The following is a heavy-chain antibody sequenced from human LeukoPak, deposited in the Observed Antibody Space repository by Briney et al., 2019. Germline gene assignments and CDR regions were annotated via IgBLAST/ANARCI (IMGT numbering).Heavy chain of an antibody. CDR3: ARDLRGYCSGGSCYYYYGMDV. CDR1: GFAVRNNY. J-gene: IGHJ6*02. CDR2: INSGDTT. D-gene: IGHD2-15*01. V-gene: IGHV3-53*01. Sequence: GGSLRLSCATSGFAVRNNYMSWVRQAPGKGLEWVSLINSGDTTYYADSVKGRFTISRDTSRNTLFLQMNNLRAEDTAVYYCARDLRGYCSGGSCYYYYGMDVWGQGTTVTVSS.